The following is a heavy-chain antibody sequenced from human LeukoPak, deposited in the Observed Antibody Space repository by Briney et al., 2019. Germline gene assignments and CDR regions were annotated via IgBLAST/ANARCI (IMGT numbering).Heavy chain of an antibody. D-gene: IGHD1-20*01. Sequence: AASVTVSCTASGYTFTSYAMNWVRQAPGQGPEWMGWINTNTGNPTYAQGFTGRFVFSLDTSVSTAYLQISSLKAEDTAVYYCARGGRITGKVWFDPWGQGTLVTVSS. CDR3: ARGGRITGKVWFDP. V-gene: IGHV7-4-1*02. J-gene: IGHJ5*02. CDR1: GYTFTSYA. CDR2: INTNTGNP.